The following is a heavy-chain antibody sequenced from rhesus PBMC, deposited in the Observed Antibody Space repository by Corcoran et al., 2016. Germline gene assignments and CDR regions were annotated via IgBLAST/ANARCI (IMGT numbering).Heavy chain of an antibody. CDR3: ARYIATAFGY. D-gene: IGHD6-25*01. V-gene: IGHV4-80*01. CDR1: GGSFSSYW. Sequence: QVQLQESGPGLVKPSETLSLTGAVSGGSFSSYWWSWIRQPPGKGLEWIGEINGNSGSTNYNPSLKSRVTISKDASKNQFSLKLSSVTAADTAVYYCARYIATAFGYWGQGVLVTVSS. CDR2: INGNSGST. J-gene: IGHJ4*01.